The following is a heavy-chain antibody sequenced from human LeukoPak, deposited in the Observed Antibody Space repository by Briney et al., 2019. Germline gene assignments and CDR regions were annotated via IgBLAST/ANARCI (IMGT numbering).Heavy chain of an antibody. CDR2: TYYRSKWYN. Sequence: SQTLSLTCAISGDSVSSNSAAWNWIRQSPSRGLEWLGRTYYRSKWYNDYAVSVKSRITINPDTSKNQFSLQLNSVTPEDTAVYYCARGYDFWSGYYYYYYMDVWGKGTTVTVSS. CDR3: ARGYDFWSGYYYYYYMDV. V-gene: IGHV6-1*01. CDR1: GDSVSSNSAA. J-gene: IGHJ6*03. D-gene: IGHD3-3*01.